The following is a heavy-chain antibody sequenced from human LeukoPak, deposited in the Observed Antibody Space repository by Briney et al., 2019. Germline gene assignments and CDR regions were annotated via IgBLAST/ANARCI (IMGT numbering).Heavy chain of an antibody. CDR3: AREYYDFWSGYERDY. D-gene: IGHD3-3*01. J-gene: IGHJ4*02. CDR2: IYSGGST. CDR1: GFTFSTYA. V-gene: IGHV3-53*01. Sequence: GGSLGLSCAASGFTFSTYAMSWVRQAPGKGLEWVSVIYSGGSTYYADSVKGRFAISRDNSKNTLYLQMNSLRAEDTAVYYCAREYYDFWSGYERDYWGQGTLVTVSS.